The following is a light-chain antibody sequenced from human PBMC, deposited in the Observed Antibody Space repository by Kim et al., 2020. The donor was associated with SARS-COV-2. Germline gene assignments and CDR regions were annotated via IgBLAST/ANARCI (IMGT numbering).Light chain of an antibody. CDR1: KVGDKY. J-gene: IGLJ1*01. CDR3: QAWDSSTYV. V-gene: IGLV3-1*01. Sequence: GSPGQTASITCSGDKVGDKYACWYQQKPGQSPVLVIYQDDKRPSGIPERFSGSNSGNTATLTISGTQAMDEADYYCQAWDSSTYVFGTGTKVTVL. CDR2: QDD.